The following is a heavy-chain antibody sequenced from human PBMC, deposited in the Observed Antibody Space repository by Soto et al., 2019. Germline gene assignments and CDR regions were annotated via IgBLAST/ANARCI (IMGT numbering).Heavy chain of an antibody. D-gene: IGHD4-17*01. V-gene: IGHV3-30*18. CDR3: AKGLHYGGNSDYFQH. Sequence: PGGSLRLSCAASGFTFDTYGIHWVRQAPGKGLEWVAVISYDGSNRYYADSVNGRFTISRDNSKNTLYLQMNSLRAEDTAVYYCAKGLHYGGNSDYFQHWGQGTLVTVSS. CDR1: GFTFDTYG. J-gene: IGHJ1*01. CDR2: ISYDGSNR.